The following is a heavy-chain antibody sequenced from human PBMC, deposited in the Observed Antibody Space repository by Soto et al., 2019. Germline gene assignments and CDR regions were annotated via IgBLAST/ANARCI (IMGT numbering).Heavy chain of an antibody. CDR1: GYTFTSYG. CDR2: ISAYNGNT. CDR3: ALTSLEVVVVPAANYGMDV. V-gene: IGHV1-18*01. J-gene: IGHJ6*02. Sequence: ASVKVSCKASGYTFTSYGISWVRQAPGQGLEWMGWISAYNGNTNYAQKLQGRVTMTTDTSTSTAYMELRSLRSDDTAVYYCALTSLEVVVVPAANYGMDVWGQGTTVTVSS. D-gene: IGHD2-2*01.